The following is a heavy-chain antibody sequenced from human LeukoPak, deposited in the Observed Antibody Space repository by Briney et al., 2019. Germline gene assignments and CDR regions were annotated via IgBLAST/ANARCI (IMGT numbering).Heavy chain of an antibody. V-gene: IGHV4-61*02. D-gene: IGHD3/OR15-3a*01. CDR1: GGSISSGGYY. CDR2: IYTSGST. Sequence: SQTLSLTCTVSGGSISSGGYYWSWIRQPAGKGLEWIGRIYTSGSTNYNPSLKSRVTISVDTSKNQFSLKLSSVTAADTAVYYCARVSRDFWTYYFDYWGQGILVTVSS. CDR3: ARVSRDFWTYYFDY. J-gene: IGHJ4*02.